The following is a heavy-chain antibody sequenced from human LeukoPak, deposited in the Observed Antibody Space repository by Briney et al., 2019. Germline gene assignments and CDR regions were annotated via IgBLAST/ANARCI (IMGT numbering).Heavy chain of an antibody. J-gene: IGHJ4*02. CDR2: IYYSGST. CDR1: GGSMSPYH. Sequence: TSETLSLTCTVSGGSMSPYHWGWIRQPPGKGLEWTGYIYYSGSTNYNPSLKSRVTISVDTSMNQFSLKLSSVTAADTAIYYCARAVSGRFDYWGQGTLVTVSS. D-gene: IGHD6-19*01. V-gene: IGHV4-59*08. CDR3: ARAVSGRFDY.